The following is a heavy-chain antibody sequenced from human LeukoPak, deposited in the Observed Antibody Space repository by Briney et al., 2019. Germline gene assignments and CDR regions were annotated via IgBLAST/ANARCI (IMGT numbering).Heavy chain of an antibody. Sequence: ASVKVSCKVSGYTLTELSMHWVRQAPGKGLEWMGGFDPEDGETIYAQKFQGRVTMTEDTSTDTAYMELSSLRSEDTAVYYCARGPPTLRLWFGEMDYWGQGTLVTVSS. V-gene: IGHV1-24*01. CDR2: FDPEDGET. CDR1: GYTLTELS. CDR3: ARGPPTLRLWFGEMDY. D-gene: IGHD3-10*01. J-gene: IGHJ4*02.